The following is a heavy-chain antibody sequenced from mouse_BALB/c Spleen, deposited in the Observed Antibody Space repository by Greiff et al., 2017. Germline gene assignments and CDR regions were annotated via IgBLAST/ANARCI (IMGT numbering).Heavy chain of an antibody. D-gene: IGHD1-2*01. CDR1: GFNIKDSY. J-gene: IGHJ3*01. Sequence: VQLQQSGAELVKPGASVKLSCTASGFNIKDSYMHWVQQRPEQGLEWIGRIDPANGNTKYDPKFQGKATITADTSSNTAYLQLSSLTSEDTAVYYCARVHCYGYGAWFAYWGQGTLVTVSA. CDR2: IDPANGNT. CDR3: ARVHCYGYGAWFAY. V-gene: IGHV14-3*02.